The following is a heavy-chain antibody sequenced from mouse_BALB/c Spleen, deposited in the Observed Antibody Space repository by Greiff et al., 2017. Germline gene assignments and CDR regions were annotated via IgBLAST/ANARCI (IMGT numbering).Heavy chain of an antibody. V-gene: IGHV1-14*01. CDR2: INPYNDGT. D-gene: IGHD1-1*01. Sequence: VQLQQSGPELVKPGASVKMSCKASGYTFTSYVMHWVKQKPGQGLEWIGYINPYNDGTKYNEKFKGKATLTSDKSSSTAYMELSSLTSEDSAVYYCARERDYYGSSPFAYWGQGTLVTVSA. CDR3: ARERDYYGSSPFAY. J-gene: IGHJ3*01. CDR1: GYTFTSYV.